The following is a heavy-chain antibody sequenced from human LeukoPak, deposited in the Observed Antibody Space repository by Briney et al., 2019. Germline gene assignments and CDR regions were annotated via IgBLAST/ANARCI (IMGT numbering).Heavy chain of an antibody. V-gene: IGHV1-8*01. CDR3: AIPFYSPLIYYYYGMDV. CDR2: MNPNSGNT. D-gene: IGHD2-21*01. CDR1: GYTFTSYD. Sequence: ASVKVSCKASGYTFTSYDINWVRQATGQGLEWMGWMNPNSGNTGYAQKFQGRVTITADESTSTAYMELSSLRSEDTAVYYCAIPFYSPLIYYYYGMDVWGQGTTVTVSS. J-gene: IGHJ6*02.